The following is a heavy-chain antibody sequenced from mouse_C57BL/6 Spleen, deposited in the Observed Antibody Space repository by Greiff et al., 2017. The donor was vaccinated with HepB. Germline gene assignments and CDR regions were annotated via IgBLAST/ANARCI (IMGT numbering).Heavy chain of an antibody. CDR1: GYTFTSYW. Sequence: QVQLQQPGAELVRPGSSVKLSCKASGYTFTSYWMHWVKQRPIQGLEWIGNIDPSDSETHYNQKFKDKATLTVEKSSSTAYMQLSKLTSENSAVYYCANGGYYDNDRAWFAYWGQGTLVTVSA. CDR3: ANGGYYDNDRAWFAY. D-gene: IGHD2-4*01. V-gene: IGHV1-52*01. J-gene: IGHJ3*01. CDR2: IDPSDSET.